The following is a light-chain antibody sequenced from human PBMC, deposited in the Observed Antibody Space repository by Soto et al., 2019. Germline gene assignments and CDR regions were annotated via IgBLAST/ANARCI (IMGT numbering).Light chain of an antibody. CDR3: CSYAGGYTHYV. CDR2: DVS. CDR1: SSDVGGYNY. J-gene: IGLJ1*01. V-gene: IGLV2-11*01. Sequence: QSALTQPPSVSGSPGQSVTISCTGTSSDVGGYNYVSWYQQHPGKAPKLMIYDVSKRPSGVPDRFSGSKSGNTASLTISGLQAEDEADYYCCSYAGGYTHYVFATGTKVTVL.